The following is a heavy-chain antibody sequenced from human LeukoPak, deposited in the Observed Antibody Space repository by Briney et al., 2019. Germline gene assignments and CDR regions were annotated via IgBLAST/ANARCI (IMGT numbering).Heavy chain of an antibody. CDR2: IRSKAYGGTK. V-gene: IGHV3-49*04. D-gene: IGHD3-10*01. Sequence: PGGPLRLSCTASGFTFGDYAMSWVRQAPGKGLEWVGFIRSKAYGGTKEYAASVKGRFTISRDDSKSIAYLQMNSLKTEDTAVYYCTRDKIYYGSGSYYSQSYYYYGMDVWGQGTTVTVSS. CDR1: GFTFGDYA. CDR3: TRDKIYYGSGSYYSQSYYYYGMDV. J-gene: IGHJ6*02.